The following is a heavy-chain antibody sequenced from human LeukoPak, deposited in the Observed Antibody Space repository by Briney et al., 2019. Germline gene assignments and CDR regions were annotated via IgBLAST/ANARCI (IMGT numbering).Heavy chain of an antibody. Sequence: PGGSLRLSCAASGFNFNNYWMSWLRQAPGKGLEWVANIKDDGSEEYYVDSVKGRFTIVRDNAYNSLYLQMNSLRAEDTAVYYCAKGTPVSSSWYAVWYFDLWGRGTLVTVSS. V-gene: IGHV3-7*03. CDR1: GFNFNNYW. D-gene: IGHD6-13*01. CDR3: AKGTPVSSSWYAVWYFDL. CDR2: IKDDGSEE. J-gene: IGHJ2*01.